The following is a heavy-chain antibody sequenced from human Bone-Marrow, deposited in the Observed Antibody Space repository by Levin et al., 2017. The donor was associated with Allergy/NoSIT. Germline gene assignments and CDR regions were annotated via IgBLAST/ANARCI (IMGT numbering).Heavy chain of an antibody. J-gene: IGHJ3*02. Sequence: SETLSLTCAISGASVSSKSAAWNWIRQSPSRGLEWLGRTYYRAKWYNDYAVSVKSRITINPDTSKNQFSLQLNSVTPEDTAVYYCARDVGSSRLDAFDIWGQGTMVTVSS. CDR3: ARDVGSSRLDAFDI. D-gene: IGHD1-26*01. CDR1: GASVSSKSAA. V-gene: IGHV6-1*01. CDR2: TYYRAKWYN.